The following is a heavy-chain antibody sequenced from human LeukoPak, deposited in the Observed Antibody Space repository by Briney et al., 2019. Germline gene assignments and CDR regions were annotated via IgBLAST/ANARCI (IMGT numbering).Heavy chain of an antibody. CDR3: ARVKGITTAGTGFAFDL. D-gene: IGHD6-13*01. Sequence: GGSLRLSCAASGFTFSSYSMNWVRQAPGKGLEWVSSISSSSSYIYYEDSVKGRFTISRDNAKNSLYLQMNSLRAEDTAVYYCARVKGITTAGTGFAFDLWGPGTMVTVSS. CDR2: ISSSSSYI. V-gene: IGHV3-21*01. CDR1: GFTFSSYS. J-gene: IGHJ3*01.